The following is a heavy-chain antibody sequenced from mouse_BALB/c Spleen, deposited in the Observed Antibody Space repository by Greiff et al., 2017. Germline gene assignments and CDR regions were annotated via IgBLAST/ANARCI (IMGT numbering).Heavy chain of an antibody. Sequence: QVQLQQSGPELVKPGASVRISCKASGYTFTSYYIHWVKQRPGQGLEWIGWIYPGNVNTKYNEKFKGKATLTADKSSSTAYMQLSSLTSEDSAVYFCARWGTATSAWFAYWGQGTLVTVSA. CDR1: GYTFTSYY. V-gene: IGHV1S56*01. D-gene: IGHD1-2*01. CDR2: IYPGNVNT. J-gene: IGHJ3*01. CDR3: ARWGTATSAWFAY.